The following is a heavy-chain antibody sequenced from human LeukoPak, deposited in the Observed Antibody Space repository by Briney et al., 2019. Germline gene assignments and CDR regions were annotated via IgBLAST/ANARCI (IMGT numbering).Heavy chain of an antibody. CDR1: GGSISSYY. Sequence: SSETLSLTCTVSGGSISSYYWSWIRQPPGKGLEWIGYIYYSGSTNYNPSLKSRVTISVDTSKNQFSLKLSSVTAADTAVYYCASSEIDYDILTGYSEGPMDVWGQGTTVTVSS. CDR3: ASSEIDYDILTGYSEGPMDV. V-gene: IGHV4-59*08. D-gene: IGHD3-9*01. CDR2: IYYSGST. J-gene: IGHJ6*02.